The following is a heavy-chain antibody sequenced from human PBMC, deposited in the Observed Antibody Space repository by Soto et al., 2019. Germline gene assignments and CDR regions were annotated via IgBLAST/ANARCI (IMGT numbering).Heavy chain of an antibody. Sequence: QITLKESGPTLVKPTQTLTLTCTFSGFSLSTSGVGVGWIRQPPGKALEWLALIYWDDDNRYSPSLKSRLTLTKDTSKNQVVLTMTNMDPVDTATYYCAHSQIAAAGTYDFDYWGQGTLVTVSS. CDR2: IYWDDDN. V-gene: IGHV2-5*02. J-gene: IGHJ4*02. D-gene: IGHD6-13*01. CDR3: AHSQIAAAGTYDFDY. CDR1: GFSLSTSGVG.